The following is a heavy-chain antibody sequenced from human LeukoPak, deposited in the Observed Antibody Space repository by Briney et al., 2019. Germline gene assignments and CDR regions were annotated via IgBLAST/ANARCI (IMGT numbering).Heavy chain of an antibody. CDR3: ATRGGDFWSGFEN. CDR1: GDSLTDLN. J-gene: IGHJ4*02. D-gene: IGHD3-3*01. CDR2: FDPEQAKT. Sequence: ASVKVSCKVSGDSLTDLNIQWVRQAPGKGLECLGGFDPEQAKTIYAQNFQGRVTMTEDASTDTAYMELNSLKSEDTAVYYCATRGGDFWSGFENWGQGTLATVSS. V-gene: IGHV1-24*01.